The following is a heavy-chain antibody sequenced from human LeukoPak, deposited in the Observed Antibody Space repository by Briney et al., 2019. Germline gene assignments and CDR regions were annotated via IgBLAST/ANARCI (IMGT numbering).Heavy chain of an antibody. CDR2: IYTSGSN. CDR3: AREKDYGDYYFDY. J-gene: IGHJ4*02. V-gene: IGHV4-4*07. CDR1: GCSISSYY. D-gene: IGHD4-17*01. Sequence: SETLSLTCTVSGCSISSYYWSWIRQAAGKGLEWIGRIYTSGSNNYNPSLKSRVTMSVDTSKNQFSLKLSSVTAADTAVYYCAREKDYGDYYFDYWGQGTLVTVSS.